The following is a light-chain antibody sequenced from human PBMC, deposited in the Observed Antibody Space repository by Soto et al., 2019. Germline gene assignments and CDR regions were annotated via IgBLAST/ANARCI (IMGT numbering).Light chain of an antibody. CDR1: QSVSTY. CDR3: LQRANWPPWT. Sequence: EIVLTQSPATLSLSPGERATLSCRASQSVSTYLAWYQQKPGQAPRLLIYDASNRATGIPARFSGSGSGTDFTLTISSREPEDFAVYYCLQRANWPPWTFGQGTKVEIK. V-gene: IGKV3-11*01. CDR2: DAS. J-gene: IGKJ1*01.